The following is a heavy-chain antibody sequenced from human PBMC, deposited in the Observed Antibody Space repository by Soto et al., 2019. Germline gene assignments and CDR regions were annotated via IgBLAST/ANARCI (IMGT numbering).Heavy chain of an antibody. D-gene: IGHD6-13*01. CDR2: INHSGST. CDR3: ARASAAAGSPPRQNVFDP. V-gene: IGHV4-34*01. Sequence: PSETLSLTCVVYGGSFSGYYWSWIRQPPGKGLEWIGEINHSGSTNYNLSLKSRVTISVDTSKNQFSLKLSSVTAADTAVYYCARASAAAGSPPRQNVFDPWGQGTLVTVSS. CDR1: GGSFSGYY. J-gene: IGHJ5*02.